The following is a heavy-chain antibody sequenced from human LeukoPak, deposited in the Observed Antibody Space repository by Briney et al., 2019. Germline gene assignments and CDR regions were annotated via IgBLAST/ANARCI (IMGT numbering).Heavy chain of an antibody. J-gene: IGHJ4*02. CDR1: GGSFSGYY. Sequence: PSETLSLTCAVYGGSFSGYYWSWIRQPPGKGLEWIGEINHSGSTNYNPSLKSRVTMSVDTSKNQFSLKLSSVTAADTAVYYCARVSVTKPHFDYWGQGTLVTVSS. CDR3: ARVSVTKPHFDY. D-gene: IGHD4-17*01. V-gene: IGHV4-34*01. CDR2: INHSGST.